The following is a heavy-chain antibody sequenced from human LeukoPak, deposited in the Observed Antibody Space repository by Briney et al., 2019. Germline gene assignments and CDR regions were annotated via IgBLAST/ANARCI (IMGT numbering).Heavy chain of an antibody. CDR1: GGSISSYY. D-gene: IGHD3-22*01. V-gene: IGHV4-59*01. Sequence: SETLPLTCTVSGGSISSYYWSWIRQPPGKGLEWIGNIYYSGSTNYNPSLKSRVTISVDTSKNQFSLKLSSVTAADTAVYYCTRGSIAYYYMDVWGKGTTVTISS. CDR3: TRGSIAYYYMDV. J-gene: IGHJ6*03. CDR2: IYYSGST.